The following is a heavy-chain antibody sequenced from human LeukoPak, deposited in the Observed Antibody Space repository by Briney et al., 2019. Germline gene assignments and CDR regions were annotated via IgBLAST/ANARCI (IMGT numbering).Heavy chain of an antibody. CDR1: GFTFSSYG. CDR2: IYYDGSQK. CDR3: ARNFIWYFDY. Sequence: PGRSLRLSCGESGFTFSSYGMHWVRQAPAKGLEWVALIYYDGSQKYYSDSVKGRFTISRDNSKNTVDLQMNSLRVEDTAVYYCARNFIWYFDYWGRGSPVTVSS. V-gene: IGHV3-33*01. J-gene: IGHJ2*01. D-gene: IGHD3-3*01.